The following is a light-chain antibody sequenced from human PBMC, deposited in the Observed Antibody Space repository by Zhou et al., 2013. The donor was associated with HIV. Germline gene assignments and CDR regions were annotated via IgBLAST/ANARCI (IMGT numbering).Light chain of an antibody. J-gene: IGKJ1*01. Sequence: DIQMTQSPSSVSASVGERVIITCRASQGIDNWLAWYQQRPDRAPKSLIFAASNLESGVPSRFSGSGSGTSFTLTINSLQPDDCAIYYCQQYNSYSWSFGQGTRVQIK. CDR1: QGIDNW. CDR3: QQYNSYSWS. V-gene: IGKV1D-16*01. CDR2: AAS.